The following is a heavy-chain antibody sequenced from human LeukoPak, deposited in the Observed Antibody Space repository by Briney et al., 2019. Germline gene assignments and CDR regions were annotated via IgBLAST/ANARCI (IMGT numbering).Heavy chain of an antibody. CDR3: ARHGNYYDSSGYNYYFDY. V-gene: IGHV4-59*08. Sequence: PSETLSLTCTVSGVSISSYYWSWIRQPPGKGLEWIGNIYDSGSTKYNPSLKSRVTISVDTSKNHFSLKLSSVTAADTAVYYCARHGNYYDSSGYNYYFDYWGQGTLGTVSS. D-gene: IGHD3-22*01. CDR1: GVSISSYY. CDR2: IYDSGST. J-gene: IGHJ4*02.